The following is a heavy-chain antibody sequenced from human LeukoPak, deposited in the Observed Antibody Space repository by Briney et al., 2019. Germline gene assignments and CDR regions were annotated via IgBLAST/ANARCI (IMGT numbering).Heavy chain of an antibody. CDR2: VYYSGIT. J-gene: IGHJ5*02. V-gene: IGHV4-59*01. CDR3: AGVLLSSGSST. Sequence: PSETLSLTCSVSGASISGYYYNWIRQPPGKGLEWIGYVYYSGITNFNPSLKSRVTMSVDTSKNQFSLKVSSVTAADTAVYYCAGVLLSSGSSTWGQGTLVTVSS. D-gene: IGHD3-22*01. CDR1: GASISGYY.